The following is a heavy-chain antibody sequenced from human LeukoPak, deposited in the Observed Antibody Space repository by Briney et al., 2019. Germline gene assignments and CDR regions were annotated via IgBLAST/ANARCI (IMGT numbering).Heavy chain of an antibody. D-gene: IGHD3-9*01. J-gene: IGHJ4*02. V-gene: IGHV1-58*01. CDR2: IVIANGNT. Sequence: GTSLKDSCKPPGFTFARSAVRSVCPTLVQRPEWIGWIVIANGNTNYAQKFQERLTITRDMSTSTAYMELSSLRSEYTAVYYCAAEDDFLTGYYDFDYWGQGTVVAVSS. CDR1: GFTFARSA. CDR3: AAEDDFLTGYYDFDY.